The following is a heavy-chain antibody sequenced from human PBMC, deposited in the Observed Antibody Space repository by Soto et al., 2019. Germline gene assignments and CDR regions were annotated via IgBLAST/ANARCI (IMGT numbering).Heavy chain of an antibody. V-gene: IGHV1-2*04. CDR1: GYTFTGYY. J-gene: IGHJ6*02. Sequence: QVQLVQSGAEVKKPGASVKVSCKASGYTFTGYYMHWVRQAPGQGLEWMGWINPNSGGTNYAQKFQGWVTMTRDTSISTAYMELSRLRSDDTAVYYCARQGSTMVRGVISHYYGMDVWGQGTTVTVPS. D-gene: IGHD3-10*01. CDR2: INPNSGGT. CDR3: ARQGSTMVRGVISHYYGMDV.